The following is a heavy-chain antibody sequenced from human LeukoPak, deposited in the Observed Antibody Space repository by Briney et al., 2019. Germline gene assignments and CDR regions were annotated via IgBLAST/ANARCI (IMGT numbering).Heavy chain of an antibody. V-gene: IGHV3-23*01. D-gene: IGHD2-2*01. CDR2: LSASGGTT. CDR3: AKLPREYCSSTSCPNWFDT. CDR1: GFSFGSYA. J-gene: IGHJ5*02. Sequence: PGGSLRLSCAASGFSFGSYAMTWVRQAPGKGLEWVSALSASGGTTYYADSVKGRFTTSRDNSKNTLYLHMNSLRAEDTAVNYCAKLPREYCSSTSCPNWFDTWGQGTLVTVSS.